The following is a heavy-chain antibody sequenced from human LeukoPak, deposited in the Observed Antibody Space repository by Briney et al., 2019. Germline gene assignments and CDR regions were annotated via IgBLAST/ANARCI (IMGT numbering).Heavy chain of an antibody. Sequence: GGSLRLSCAASGFTFSSYAMHWVRQAPGKGLEYVSAISSNGGSTYYANSVKGRFTISRDNSKNTLHLQMGSLRAEDMAVYYCARGGSGYCSSTSCFGFDYWGQGTLVTVSS. D-gene: IGHD2-2*01. CDR1: GFTFSSYA. J-gene: IGHJ4*02. CDR2: ISSNGGST. CDR3: ARGGSGYCSSTSCFGFDY. V-gene: IGHV3-64*01.